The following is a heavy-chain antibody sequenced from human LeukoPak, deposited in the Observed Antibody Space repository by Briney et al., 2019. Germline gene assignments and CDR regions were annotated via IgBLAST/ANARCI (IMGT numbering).Heavy chain of an antibody. CDR3: ARDGTVTTGAGYYYYYYMDV. CDR2: IRYDGSNK. D-gene: IGHD4-17*01. Sequence: SGGSLRLSCAASGFTFSSYGMHWVRQAPGKGLEWVAFIRYDGSNKYYADSVKGRFTISRDNSKNTLYLQMNSLRAEDTAVYYCARDGTVTTGAGYYYYYYMDVWGKGTTVTVSS. CDR1: GFTFSSYG. V-gene: IGHV3-30*02. J-gene: IGHJ6*03.